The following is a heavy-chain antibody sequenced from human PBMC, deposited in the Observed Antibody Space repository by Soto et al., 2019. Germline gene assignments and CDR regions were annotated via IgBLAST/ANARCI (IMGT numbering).Heavy chain of an antibody. CDR1: GFTFSSYA. CDR2: ISYDGSNK. J-gene: IGHJ4*02. D-gene: IGHD1-26*01. V-gene: IGHV3-30-3*01. Sequence: VGSLRLSCAASGFTFSSYAMHWVRQAPGKGLEWVAVISYDGSNKYYADSVKGRFTISRDNSKNTLYLQMNSLRAEDTAVYYCARDGVRAIDYWGQGTLVTVSS. CDR3: ARDGVRAIDY.